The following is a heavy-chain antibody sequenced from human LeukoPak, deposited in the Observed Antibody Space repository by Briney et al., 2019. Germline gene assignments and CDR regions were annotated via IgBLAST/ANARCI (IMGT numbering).Heavy chain of an antibody. CDR3: ARRSRYYDYVWGSSRRGY. Sequence: PGGSLRLSCAASGFTFSSHSMIWVRQAPGKGLEWVSSISSSSSYIYYADSVKGRFTISRDNAKNSLYLQMNSLRAEDTAVYYCARRSRYYDYVWGSSRRGYWGQGTVVTVSS. J-gene: IGHJ4*02. D-gene: IGHD3-16*01. CDR1: GFTFSSHS. CDR2: ISSSSSYI. V-gene: IGHV3-21*04.